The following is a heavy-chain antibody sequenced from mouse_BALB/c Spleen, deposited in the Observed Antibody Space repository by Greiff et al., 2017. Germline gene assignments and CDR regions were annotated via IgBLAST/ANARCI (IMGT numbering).Heavy chain of an antibody. D-gene: IGHD2-4*01. J-gene: IGHJ4*01. CDR2: ISYSGST. Sequence: EVKLVESGPGLVKPSQSLSLTCTVTGYSITSDYAWNWIRQFPGNKLEWMGYISYSGSTSYNPSLKSRISITRDTSKNQFFLQLNSVTTEDTATYYCAKSTMITSYAMDYWGQGTSVTVSS. CDR1: GYSITSDYA. V-gene: IGHV3-2*02. CDR3: AKSTMITSYAMDY.